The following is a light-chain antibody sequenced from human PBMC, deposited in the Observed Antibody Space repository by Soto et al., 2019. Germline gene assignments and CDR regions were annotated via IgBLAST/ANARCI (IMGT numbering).Light chain of an antibody. J-gene: IGKJ4*01. Sequence: EIVLTQSPGTLSLSPGERATLSCRASQSVSSSSYLAWYQQKPGQAPRLLIYGASSRATGIPDRFSGSGSGTDFTLTISRLEREDFAVYYCQQYGSSLTFGGGTKVEIK. CDR1: QSVSSSSY. CDR3: QQYGSSLT. CDR2: GAS. V-gene: IGKV3-20*01.